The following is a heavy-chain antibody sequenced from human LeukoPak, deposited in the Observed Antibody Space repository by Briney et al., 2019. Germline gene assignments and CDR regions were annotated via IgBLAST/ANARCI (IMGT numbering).Heavy chain of an antibody. J-gene: IGHJ4*02. V-gene: IGHV1-69*04. CDR1: GGTFSSYA. Sequence: ASVKVSCKASGGTFSSYAISWVRQAPGQGLEWMGRIIPILGIANYAQKFQGRVTITADKSTSTAYMELSSLRSEDTAVYYCARDTLDGYDPGAAFDYWGQGTLVTVSS. CDR2: IIPILGIA. CDR3: ARDTLDGYDPGAAFDY. D-gene: IGHD5-24*01.